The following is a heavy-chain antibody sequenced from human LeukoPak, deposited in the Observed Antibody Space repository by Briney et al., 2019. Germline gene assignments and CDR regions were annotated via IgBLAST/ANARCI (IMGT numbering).Heavy chain of an antibody. V-gene: IGHV1-2*02. CDR1: GYTFTGYY. J-gene: IGHJ4*02. Sequence: ASVKVSCMASGYTFTGYYMHWVRQAPGQGLEWMGWINPNSGGTNFSQKFQGRVTMTRDTSISTAYMELSRLRSDDTAVYYCARGSESTTFDYWGQGTLVTVSS. D-gene: IGHD1-14*01. CDR2: INPNSGGT. CDR3: ARGSESTTFDY.